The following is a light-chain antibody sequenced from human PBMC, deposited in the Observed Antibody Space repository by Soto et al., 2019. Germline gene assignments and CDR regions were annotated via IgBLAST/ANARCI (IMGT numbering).Light chain of an antibody. CDR1: RGITNY. CDR2: AAS. CDR3: LQHNTYPHT. Sequence: DIQMTQSPSAMSASVGDRVTITCRASRGITNYVAWFQQKPGQVPKRLIYAASSLQRGVPSRFSGSGSGTEFTLTISSLQPEDFATYYCLQHNTYPHTFGQGNKLEIK. J-gene: IGKJ2*01. V-gene: IGKV1-17*03.